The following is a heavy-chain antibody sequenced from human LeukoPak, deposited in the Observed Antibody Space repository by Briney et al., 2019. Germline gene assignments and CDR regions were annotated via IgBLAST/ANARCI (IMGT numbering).Heavy chain of an antibody. CDR2: IYPGDSDT. Sequence: PGESLKISCQGSGYSFTTYWIGWVRQMPGKGLEWMGIIYPGDSDTRYSPSFQGQVTISVDKSITTAYLQWNSLKASDTAMYYCARSAVPGTRGRWFDPWGQGTLVTVSS. CDR1: GYSFTTYW. CDR3: ARSAVPGTRGRWFDP. V-gene: IGHV5-51*01. D-gene: IGHD6-19*01. J-gene: IGHJ5*02.